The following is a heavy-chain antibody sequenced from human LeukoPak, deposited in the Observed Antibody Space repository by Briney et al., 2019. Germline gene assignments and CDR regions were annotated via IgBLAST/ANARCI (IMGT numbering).Heavy chain of an antibody. J-gene: IGHJ4*02. CDR1: GGSISSYY. CDR3: ASLMTTVTTGDY. Sequence: SETLSLTCTVSGGSISSYYWSWIRQPPGKGLEWSGYIYYSGSTNYNPSLKSRVTMSVDTSKNQFSLNLSSVTAADTAVYYCASLMTTVTTGDYWGQGNLVTVSS. V-gene: IGHV4-59*01. CDR2: IYYSGST. D-gene: IGHD4-17*01.